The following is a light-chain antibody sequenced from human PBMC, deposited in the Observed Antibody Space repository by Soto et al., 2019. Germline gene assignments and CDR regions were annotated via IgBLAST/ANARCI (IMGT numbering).Light chain of an antibody. J-gene: IGKJ3*01. CDR1: QGISTW. CDR2: GAS. Sequence: DLQMTQSPSSVSASVGDRVTITGRSSQGISTWLIWYQQKPGKAPKLLIYGASSLQSGVPSRFSGSGSGTDFTLTLSSLQPEDFAAYFCQQANSFPFTFGPGTKVDIK. V-gene: IGKV1-12*01. CDR3: QQANSFPFT.